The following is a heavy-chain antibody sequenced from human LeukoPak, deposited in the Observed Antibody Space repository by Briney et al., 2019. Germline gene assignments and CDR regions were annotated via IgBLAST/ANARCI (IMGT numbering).Heavy chain of an antibody. CDR1: GGSISSGSYY. CDR3: ARTLEWSTTHFDY. J-gene: IGHJ4*02. CDR2: IYTSGST. V-gene: IGHV4-61*02. D-gene: IGHD3-3*01. Sequence: SQTLSLTCTVSGGSISSGSYYWSWIRQPAGKGLEWIGRIYTSGSTYYNPSLKSRVTISVDTSKNQFSLKLSSVTAADTAVYYCARTLEWSTTHFDYWGQGTLVTVSS.